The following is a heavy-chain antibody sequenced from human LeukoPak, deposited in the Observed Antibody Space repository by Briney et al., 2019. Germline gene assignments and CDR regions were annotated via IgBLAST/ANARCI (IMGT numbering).Heavy chain of an antibody. Sequence: GGSLRLSCATSGFIFSRYWMSWVRQAPGKGLEWVANINQDESERNYVDSVKGRFTISRDNAKNSLYLQMNSLRAEDTAVYYCARDSGDGYNSDYWGQGTLVTVSS. CDR1: GFIFSRYW. CDR3: ARDSGDGYNSDY. D-gene: IGHD5-24*01. V-gene: IGHV3-7*01. J-gene: IGHJ4*02. CDR2: INQDESER.